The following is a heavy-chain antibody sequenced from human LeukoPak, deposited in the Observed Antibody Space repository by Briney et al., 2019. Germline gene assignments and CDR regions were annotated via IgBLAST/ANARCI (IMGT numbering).Heavy chain of an antibody. Sequence: NTSETLSLTCSVSGGSISDSTYYWGWIRQPPGKGLEWIGSIYYSGDASYNPSLRSRVSMSVDTSKNQISLKVTSVAAEDTAVYYCARIYCTSTSCYPGRGYFDYWGQGTLVTVSS. CDR2: IYYSGDA. CDR3: ARIYCTSTSCYPGRGYFDY. V-gene: IGHV4-39*01. CDR1: GGSISDSTYY. D-gene: IGHD2-2*01. J-gene: IGHJ4*02.